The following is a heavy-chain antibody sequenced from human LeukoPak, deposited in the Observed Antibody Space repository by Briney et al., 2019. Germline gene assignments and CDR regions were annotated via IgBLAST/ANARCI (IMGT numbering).Heavy chain of an antibody. CDR1: GGTFSRYA. J-gene: IGHJ4*02. CDR3: ARVETADY. D-gene: IGHD3-3*01. V-gene: IGHV1-69*04. Sequence: SVTVSCKASGGTFSRYAISRVRQAPGHGLEWMGRVIPILGIANYPQKSQGRVTINADKSQSTAYMELSSRRAEDTAVYYWARVETADYWGQGTLVTVSS. CDR2: VIPILGIA.